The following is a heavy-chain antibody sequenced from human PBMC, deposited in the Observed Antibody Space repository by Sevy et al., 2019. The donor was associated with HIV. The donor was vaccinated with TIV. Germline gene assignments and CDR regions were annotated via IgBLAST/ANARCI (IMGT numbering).Heavy chain of an antibody. CDR3: ARGGSLRYYDSSGYSWFDP. Sequence: ASVKVSCKASGYTFTAYYMHWVRQAPGQGLEWMGWINPNSGGTNYAQKFQGRVTMTRETSISTAYMELRRLRSDDTGVYYCARGGSLRYYDSSGYSWFDPWGQGTLVTVS. CDR2: INPNSGGT. CDR1: GYTFTAYY. V-gene: IGHV1-2*02. D-gene: IGHD3-22*01. J-gene: IGHJ5*02.